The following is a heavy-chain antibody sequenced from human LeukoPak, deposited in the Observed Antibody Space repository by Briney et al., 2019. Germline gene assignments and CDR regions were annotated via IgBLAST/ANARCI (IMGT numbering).Heavy chain of an antibody. Sequence: SETLSLTCTVSGGSMSDYYWSWIRQSPGKRLEWIGYISDSGSADYNPSLMSRVTILVDTSKNQFSLHLKSVTTADTALYFCARTSIGWSLSDYGGQGALVSVS. CDR3: ARTSIGWSLSDY. V-gene: IGHV4-59*01. J-gene: IGHJ4*02. CDR1: GGSMSDYY. CDR2: ISDSGSA. D-gene: IGHD6-19*01.